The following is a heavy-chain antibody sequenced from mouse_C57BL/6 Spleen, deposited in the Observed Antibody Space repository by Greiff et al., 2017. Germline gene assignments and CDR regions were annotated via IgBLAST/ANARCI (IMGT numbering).Heavy chain of an antibody. V-gene: IGHV1-5*01. CDR1: GYTFTSYW. CDR3: TRAESYDYDWFAY. CDR2: IYPGNSDT. Sequence: DVQLVESGTVLARPGASVKMSCKTSGYTFTSYWMHWVKQRPGQGLEWIGAIYPGNSDTSYNQKFKGKAKLTAVTSASTAYMELSSLTNEDSAVYYCTRAESYDYDWFAYWGQGTLVTVSA. D-gene: IGHD2-4*01. J-gene: IGHJ3*01.